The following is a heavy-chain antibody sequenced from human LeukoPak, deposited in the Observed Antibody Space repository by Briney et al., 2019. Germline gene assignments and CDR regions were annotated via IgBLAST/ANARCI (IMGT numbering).Heavy chain of an antibody. V-gene: IGHV3-23*01. J-gene: IGHJ4*02. CDR1: GFTFSSYA. Sequence: GGPLRLSCAASGFTFSSYAMSWVRQAPGKGLEWVSAISGSGGSTYYADSVKGRFTISRDNAKNSLYLQMNSLRADDTAVYFCAGGMTTVTTRDYWGQGTLVTVSS. CDR3: AGGMTTVTTRDY. D-gene: IGHD4-17*01. CDR2: ISGSGGST.